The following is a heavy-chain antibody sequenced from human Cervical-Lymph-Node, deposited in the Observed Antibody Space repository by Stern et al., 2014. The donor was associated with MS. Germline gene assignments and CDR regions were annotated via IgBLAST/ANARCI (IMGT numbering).Heavy chain of an antibody. J-gene: IGHJ6*02. Sequence: QLVQSGGGLVQPGGSLRLSCAASGFTFSSYSMNWVRQAPGKGLEWVSYISSSSSTIYYADSVKGRFTISRDNAKNSLYLQMNSLRAEDTAVYYCARDSGYNYYGMDVWGQGTTVTVSS. V-gene: IGHV3-48*01. CDR3: ARDSGYNYYGMDV. CDR2: ISSSSSTI. CDR1: GFTFSSYS. D-gene: IGHD1-26*01.